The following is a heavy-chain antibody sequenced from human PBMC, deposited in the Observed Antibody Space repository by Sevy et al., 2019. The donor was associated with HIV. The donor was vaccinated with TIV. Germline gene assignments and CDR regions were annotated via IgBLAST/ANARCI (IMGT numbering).Heavy chain of an antibody. J-gene: IGHJ6*02. Sequence: GGSLRLSCAASGFTFSSYGMHWVRQAPGKGLEWVSSIDTSSAYIYYADSVKGRFTISRDNTKNSLYLQMSSLRAEDTAVYFCARVNCTNGVCFQGYYYYGLDVWGQGTTVTVSS. CDR1: GFTFSSYG. V-gene: IGHV3-21*01. D-gene: IGHD2-8*01. CDR3: ARVNCTNGVCFQGYYYYGLDV. CDR2: IDTSSAYI.